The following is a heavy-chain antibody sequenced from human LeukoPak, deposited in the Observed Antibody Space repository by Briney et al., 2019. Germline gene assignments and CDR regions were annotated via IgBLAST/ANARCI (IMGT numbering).Heavy chain of an antibody. CDR3: ATIVGEDVNFDY. V-gene: IGHV1-69*05. J-gene: IGHJ4*02. CDR2: IIPIFGTA. CDR1: GGTFSSYA. D-gene: IGHD2/OR15-2a*01. Sequence: ASVKVSCKASGGTFSSYAISWVRQSPGQGLEWMGGIIPIFGTANYAQKFQGRVTITTDESTSTAYMELSSLRSEDTAVYYCATIVGEDVNFDYWGQGTLVTVSS.